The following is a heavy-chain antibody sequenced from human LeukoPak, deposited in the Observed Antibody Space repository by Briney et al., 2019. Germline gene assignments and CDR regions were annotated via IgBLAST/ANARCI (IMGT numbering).Heavy chain of an antibody. Sequence: ASVKVSCKASGYTFTSYGVSWVRQAPGQGLEWMGWISAYNGNTNYVQKLQGRVTMTTDTSTSTAYMELRSLRSDDTAVYYCARVVDSYYYDSSGYPDHWGPGTLVLVSS. V-gene: IGHV1-18*01. J-gene: IGHJ4*02. CDR1: GYTFTSYG. D-gene: IGHD3-22*01. CDR3: ARVVDSYYYDSSGYPDH. CDR2: ISAYNGNT.